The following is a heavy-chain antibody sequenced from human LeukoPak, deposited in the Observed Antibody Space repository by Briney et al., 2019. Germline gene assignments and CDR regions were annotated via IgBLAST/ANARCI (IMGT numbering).Heavy chain of an antibody. V-gene: IGHV4-39*07. J-gene: IGHJ4*02. Sequence: PSETLSLTCTVSGGSMNSLTFYWAWIRQPPGKGLEWLGSIYYDGTAFHNPSLKSRLTSSIDTSRNQFSLNLASVTAADTAVYYCARARGSRVGLAPFDYWGQGTLVTVSS. D-gene: IGHD2-15*01. CDR1: GGSMNSLTFY. CDR3: ARARGSRVGLAPFDY. CDR2: IYYDGTA.